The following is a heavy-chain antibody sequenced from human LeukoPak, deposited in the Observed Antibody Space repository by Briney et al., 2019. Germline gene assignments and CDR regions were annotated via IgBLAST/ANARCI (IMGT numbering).Heavy chain of an antibody. V-gene: IGHV1-2*02. D-gene: IGHD5-12*01. Sequence: GASVKVSCTASGYTFVDYYMYWVRQAPGQGFEWIGWLNPRSGATKYAQKFQARVTMTRDTSTSTGYMELTRLTSDDTAVYYCARDHRLGRTGYDMPADWGQGTRVIVSS. CDR2: LNPRSGAT. CDR3: ARDHRLGRTGYDMPAD. CDR1: GYTFVDYY. J-gene: IGHJ4*02.